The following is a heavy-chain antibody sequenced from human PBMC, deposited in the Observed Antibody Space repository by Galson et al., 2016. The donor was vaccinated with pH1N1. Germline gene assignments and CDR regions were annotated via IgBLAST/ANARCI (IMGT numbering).Heavy chain of an antibody. CDR2: MNPNSGKT. Sequence: SVKVSCKASGYTFTEYDINWVRQATGQGLEWMGRMNPNSGKTGFAPKFQGRVTMTRSISIGPAYMELSSLTSDDTAVYYCAGSCLWLKLGCDYAYYFMDVWGKGTTVTVSS. CDR3: AGSCLWLKLGCDYAYYFMDV. V-gene: IGHV1-8*01. CDR1: GYTFTEYD. D-gene: IGHD3-22*01. J-gene: IGHJ6*03.